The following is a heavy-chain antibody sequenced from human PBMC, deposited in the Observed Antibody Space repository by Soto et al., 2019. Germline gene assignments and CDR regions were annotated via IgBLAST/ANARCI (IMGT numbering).Heavy chain of an antibody. Sequence: PSETLSLTCSVSGDSISTRSYYWGWIRQPPGKGLEWIGTIYYSGSTYYNLSLKSRVTISVDTSKNQFSLRLSSVTAADTAVYYCARIINYISIDWGQGTLVTVSS. CDR1: GDSISTRSYY. V-gene: IGHV4-39*01. J-gene: IGHJ4*02. D-gene: IGHD3-10*01. CDR2: IYYSGST. CDR3: ARIINYISID.